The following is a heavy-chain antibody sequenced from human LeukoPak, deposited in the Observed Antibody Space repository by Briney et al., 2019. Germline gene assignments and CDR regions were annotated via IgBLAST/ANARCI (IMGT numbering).Heavy chain of an antibody. CDR1: GGSISSGGYY. D-gene: IGHD3-22*01. CDR2: IYYSGST. J-gene: IGHJ6*03. Sequence: SQTLSLTCTVSGGSISSGGYYWSWIRQHPGKGLERIGYIYYSGSTYYNPSLKSRVTISVDTSKNQFSLKLSSVTAADTAVYYCARDRYYDSSGYPYYMDVWGKGTTVTVSS. CDR3: ARDRYYDSSGYPYYMDV. V-gene: IGHV4-31*03.